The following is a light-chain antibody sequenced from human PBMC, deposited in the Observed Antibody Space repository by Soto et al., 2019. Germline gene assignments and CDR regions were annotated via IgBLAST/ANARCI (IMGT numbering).Light chain of an antibody. V-gene: IGKV2-28*01. CDR1: QSLLHSNGYNY. Sequence: EIVMTQSPLSLPVTPGEPASISCRSSQSLLHSNGYNYVAWYLQKPGQSPQLLIYSGSHRASGVPDRFSGSGSGTDFTLKISRVEAEDVGVYYCMQALQTPRLTFGGGTKVEI. J-gene: IGKJ4*01. CDR3: MQALQTPRLT. CDR2: SGS.